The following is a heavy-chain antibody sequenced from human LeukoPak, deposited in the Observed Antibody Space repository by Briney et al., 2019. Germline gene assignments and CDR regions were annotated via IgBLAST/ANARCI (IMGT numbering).Heavy chain of an antibody. CDR3: AKDGAAAGRRPHYYYYYMDV. CDR1: GFTFDDYA. J-gene: IGHJ6*03. Sequence: PGRSLRLSCAASGFTFDDYAMHWVRQAPGKGLEWVSGISWNSGSIGYADSVKGRFTISRDNAKNSLYLQMNSLRAEETALYYCAKDGAAAGRRPHYYYYYMDVWGKGTTVTVSS. V-gene: IGHV3-9*01. D-gene: IGHD6-13*01. CDR2: ISWNSGSI.